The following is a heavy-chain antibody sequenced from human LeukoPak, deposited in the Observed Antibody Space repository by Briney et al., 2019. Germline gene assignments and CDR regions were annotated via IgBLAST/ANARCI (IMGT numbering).Heavy chain of an antibody. V-gene: IGHV4-39*01. CDR2: IYYSGST. CDR1: GRSISSSSYY. D-gene: IGHD2-15*01. CDR3: ASGGSGGLTPSLDY. Sequence: AETLSLTCTLSGRSISSSSYYWAWIRQPPGKGLEWFGSIYYSGSTYYNPSLTSRVTISVDTSKNQFSLKLSSVTAADTAVYYCASGGSGGLTPSLDYWGQGTLVTVSS. J-gene: IGHJ4*02.